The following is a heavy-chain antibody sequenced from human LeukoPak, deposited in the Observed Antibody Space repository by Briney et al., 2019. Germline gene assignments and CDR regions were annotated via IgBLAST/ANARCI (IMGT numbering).Heavy chain of an antibody. D-gene: IGHD2-21*02. CDR3: ARVRVTSRYIDY. J-gene: IGHJ4*02. V-gene: IGHV1-8*02. CDR2: MNPNSGNT. CDR1: GYTFTSYD. Sequence: GASVKVSCKASGYTFTSYDINWVRQATGQGLEWMGWMNPNSGNTGYAQKFQGRVTMTRNTSISTAYMELSSLRSEDTAVYYCARVRVTSRYIDYWGQGTLVTVSS.